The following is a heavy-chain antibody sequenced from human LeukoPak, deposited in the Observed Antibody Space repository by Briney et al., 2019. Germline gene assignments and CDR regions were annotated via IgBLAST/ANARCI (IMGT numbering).Heavy chain of an antibody. CDR1: GYSFTSQW. Sequence: GESLKISCKVSGYSFTSQWIGWVRQMPGKGLEWMGIIYPGDSDTGYSPTFRGQVTMSADKSITTAYLQWDNLRASDSAIYYCARDKSDSQAVFDFWGQGTLVTASS. V-gene: IGHV5-51*01. CDR3: ARDKSDSQAVFDF. CDR2: IYPGDSDT. J-gene: IGHJ4*02.